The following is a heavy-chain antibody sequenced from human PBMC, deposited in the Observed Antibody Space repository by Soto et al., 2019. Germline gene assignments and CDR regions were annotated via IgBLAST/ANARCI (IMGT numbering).Heavy chain of an antibody. V-gene: IGHV3-15*01. CDR3: TTDRARQSMVRGVIRSGGTH. CDR1: GFTFSNAW. CDR2: IKSKTDGGTT. J-gene: IGHJ4*02. Sequence: PGGSLRLSCAAFGFTFSNAWMSWVRQAPGKGLEWVGRIKSKTDGGTTDYAAPVKGRFTISRDDSKNTLYLQMNSLKTEDTAVYYCTTDRARQSMVRGVIRSGGTHWGQGTLVTVSS. D-gene: IGHD3-10*01.